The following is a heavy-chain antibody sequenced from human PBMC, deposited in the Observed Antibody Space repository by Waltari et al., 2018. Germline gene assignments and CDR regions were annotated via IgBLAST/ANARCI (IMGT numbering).Heavy chain of an antibody. V-gene: IGHV3-23*03. CDR3: AAEGRYSYGLFDY. Sequence: EVQLLESGGGLVQPGGSLRLSCAASGFTFSSYAMSWVRQAPGEGLEWVSVIYSGGSTYYADSVKGRFTISRDNSKNTLYLQMNSLRAEDTAVYYCAAEGRYSYGLFDYWGQGTLVTVSS. D-gene: IGHD5-18*01. CDR2: IYSGGST. CDR1: GFTFSSYA. J-gene: IGHJ4*02.